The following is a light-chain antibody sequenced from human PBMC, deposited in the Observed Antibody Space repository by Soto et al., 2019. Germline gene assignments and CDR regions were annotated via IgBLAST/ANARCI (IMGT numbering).Light chain of an antibody. CDR1: SSDVGGYNY. CDR3: ISYTSSSGV. Sequence: QSVLTQPASVSGSPGQSITISCTGTSSDVGGYNYVSWYQQHPGKAPKLMIYEVSNRPSGVSNRFSGSKSGNTASLTISGLQAEDEADYYCISYTSSSGVFGTGTKGTVL. J-gene: IGLJ1*01. CDR2: EVS. V-gene: IGLV2-14*01.